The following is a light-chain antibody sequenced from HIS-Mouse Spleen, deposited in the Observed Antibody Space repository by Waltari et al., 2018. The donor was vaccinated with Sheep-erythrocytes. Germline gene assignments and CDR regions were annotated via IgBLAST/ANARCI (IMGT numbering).Light chain of an antibody. CDR1: SSDVGGYNY. CDR2: EVR. V-gene: IGLV2-8*01. J-gene: IGLJ3*02. CDR3: SSYAGSNNWV. Sequence: QSALTQPPSASGSPGQSVTISCTGTSSDVGGYNYVSWYQQHPGKAPNLMIYEVRKRPAGFPALFSGSKSGNTASLTVSGLQAEDEADYYCSSYAGSNNWVFGGGTKLTVL.